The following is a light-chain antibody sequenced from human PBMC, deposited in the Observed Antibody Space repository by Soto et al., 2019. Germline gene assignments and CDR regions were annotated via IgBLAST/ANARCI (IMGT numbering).Light chain of an antibody. J-gene: IGKJ5*01. V-gene: IGKV1-33*01. CDR3: QQYHYHVFT. Sequence: DTQMTQSPSSLSASVGDRVTISCRASQSISDYLNWYQQKSGKAPTLLIHEVSNLEAGVPSRFSGSRSGTEFILTISNLQPEDVATYYCQQYHYHVFTFGQGTRLEIK. CDR1: QSISDY. CDR2: EVS.